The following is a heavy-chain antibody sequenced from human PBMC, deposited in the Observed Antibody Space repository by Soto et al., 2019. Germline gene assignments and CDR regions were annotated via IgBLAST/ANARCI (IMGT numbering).Heavy chain of an antibody. CDR1: GFTFDDYA. Sequence: EVQLVESGGGLVQPGRSLRLSCAASGFTFDDYAMHWVRQVLGKGLEWVSGISWNSGSIDYADSVKGRFTIARDNAKNSLYLQMNRLRAEDTALYYCAKADGHYISGGAHEYWGQGTLVTVSS. V-gene: IGHV3-9*01. D-gene: IGHD4-17*01. J-gene: IGHJ4*02. CDR2: ISWNSGSI. CDR3: AKADGHYISGGAHEY.